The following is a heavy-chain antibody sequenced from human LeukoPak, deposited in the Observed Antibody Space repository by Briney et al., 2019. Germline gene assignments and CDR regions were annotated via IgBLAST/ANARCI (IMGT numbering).Heavy chain of an antibody. CDR1: GGTFSSYA. CDR2: INTNTGNP. J-gene: IGHJ4*02. V-gene: IGHV7-4-1*02. D-gene: IGHD5-18*01. Sequence: ASVKVSCKASGGTFSSYAISWVRQAPGQGLEWMGWINTNTGNPTYAQGFTGRFVFSLDTSVSTAYLQISSLKAEDTAVYYCARGRYGYSYGPDDFDYWGQGTLVTVSS. CDR3: ARGRYGYSYGPDDFDY.